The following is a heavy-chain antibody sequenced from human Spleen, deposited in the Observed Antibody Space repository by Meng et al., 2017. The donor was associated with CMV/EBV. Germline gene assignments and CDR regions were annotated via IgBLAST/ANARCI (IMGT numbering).Heavy chain of an antibody. D-gene: IGHD2-2*01. J-gene: IGHJ3*02. CDR1: GYTFTGYY. CDR2: INPNSGGT. V-gene: IGHV1-2*02. Sequence: ASVKVSCKASGYTFTGYYMHWVRQAPGQGLEWMGWINPNSGGTNYAQKFQGRVTMTRDTSISTAYMELSRLRSDDTAVYYCARDCSSTSCSDAFEIWGQGTMVTVSS. CDR3: ARDCSSTSCSDAFEI.